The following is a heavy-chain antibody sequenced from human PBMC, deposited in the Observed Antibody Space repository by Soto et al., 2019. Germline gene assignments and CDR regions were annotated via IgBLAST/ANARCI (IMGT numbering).Heavy chain of an antibody. J-gene: IGHJ4*02. Sequence: QITLKESGPTLVKPTQTLTLTCTFSGFSLSTSGVGVGWIRQPPGKALEWLALIYWDDDKRYSSSLNSRLTLTKDTSKNQVVLTMTNMDPVDTATYYCAHSRPPRLLDYWGQGTLVTVSS. CDR2: IYWDDDK. CDR1: GFSLSTSGVG. D-gene: IGHD6-6*01. V-gene: IGHV2-5*02. CDR3: AHSRPPRLLDY.